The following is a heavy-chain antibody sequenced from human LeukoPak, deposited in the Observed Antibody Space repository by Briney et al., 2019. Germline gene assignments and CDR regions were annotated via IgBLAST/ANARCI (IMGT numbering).Heavy chain of an antibody. CDR2: TQSKTTGGTT. J-gene: IGHJ4*02. Sequence: GSLRLSCAASGFTFSNAWLNWVRQAPGKGLEWVGHTQSKTTGGTTDYAAPVKGRFTISRDDSKNTLFPQMNSLKTEDTAVYYCTLPWGSGSYYDYWGQGTLVTVSS. CDR1: GFTFSNAW. CDR3: TLPWGSGSYYDY. D-gene: IGHD3-10*01. V-gene: IGHV3-15*01.